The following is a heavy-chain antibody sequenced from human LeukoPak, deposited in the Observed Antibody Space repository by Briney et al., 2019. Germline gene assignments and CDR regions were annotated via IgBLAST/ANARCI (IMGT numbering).Heavy chain of an antibody. D-gene: IGHD6-13*01. CDR2: IIPIFGTA. CDR3: ARSSIIAAAGPYYFDY. CDR1: GGTFSSYA. J-gene: IGHJ4*02. V-gene: IGHV1-69*06. Sequence: SVKISCKASGGTFSSYAISWVRQAPGQGLEWMGGIIPIFGTANYAQKFQGRVTITADKSTSTAYMELSSLRSEDTAVYYCARSSIIAAAGPYYFDYWGQGTLVTVSS.